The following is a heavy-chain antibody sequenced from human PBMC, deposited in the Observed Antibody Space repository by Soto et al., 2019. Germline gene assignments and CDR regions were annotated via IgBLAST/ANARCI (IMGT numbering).Heavy chain of an antibody. J-gene: IGHJ4*02. CDR3: ARVTGNYSGSGPLDY. V-gene: IGHV3-21*01. CDR2: ISSSSSYI. CDR1: GFSLINYN. Sequence: EVQLVESGGGLVKPGGSLRLSCAASGFSLINYNMNWVRQAPGKGLEWVSSISSSSSYIHYADSVEGRFTISRDNTKNSLYLQMNSLRAEDTAVYYCARVTGNYSGSGPLDYWGQGTLVTVSS. D-gene: IGHD3-10*01.